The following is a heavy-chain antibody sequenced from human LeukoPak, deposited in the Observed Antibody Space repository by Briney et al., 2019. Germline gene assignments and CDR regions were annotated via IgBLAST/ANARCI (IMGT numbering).Heavy chain of an antibody. D-gene: IGHD2-15*01. CDR3: AREFSRPDCSGGSCYEMVDS. V-gene: IGHV3-48*01. CDR1: GFTFSSYS. CDR2: ISSSSSTK. J-gene: IGHJ4*02. Sequence: GGSLRLSCAASGFTFSSYSMNWVRQAPGKGLEWVSYISSSSSTKYYAGSVKGRFTISRDNAKNSLYLQMNSLRAEDTAVYYCAREFSRPDCSGGSCYEMVDSWGQGTLVTVSS.